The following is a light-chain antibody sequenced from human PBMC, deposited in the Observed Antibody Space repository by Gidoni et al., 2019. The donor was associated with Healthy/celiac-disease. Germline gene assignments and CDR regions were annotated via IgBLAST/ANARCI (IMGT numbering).Light chain of an antibody. CDR2: DAS. J-gene: IGKJ3*01. CDR1: QSVSSY. CDR3: QQRSNWPPFT. Sequence: EIVLTQSPATLSLSPGERATLSCRASQSVSSYLAWYQQKPGQAPRLLIYDASNRATGIPARFSGSGFGTDFTRTISSLEPEDFAVYYCQQRSNWPPFTFGPGTKVDIK. V-gene: IGKV3-11*01.